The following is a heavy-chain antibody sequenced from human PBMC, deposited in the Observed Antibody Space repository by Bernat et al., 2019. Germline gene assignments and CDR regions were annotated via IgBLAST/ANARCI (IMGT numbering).Heavy chain of an antibody. CDR2: ISYDGRNK. J-gene: IGHJ4*02. CDR3: AREGDYDILTGYYREGSLDY. V-gene: IGHV3-30*01. CDR1: GFTFSSYA. Sequence: QLQLVESGGGVVQPGRSLRLSCAASGFTFSSYAMHWVRQAPGKGLEGVAVISYDGRNKYYADSVKGRFTISRDNSKNTLYLQMHSLRDEDTAVYYCAREGDYDILTGYYREGSLDYWGQGTLVTVSS. D-gene: IGHD3-9*01.